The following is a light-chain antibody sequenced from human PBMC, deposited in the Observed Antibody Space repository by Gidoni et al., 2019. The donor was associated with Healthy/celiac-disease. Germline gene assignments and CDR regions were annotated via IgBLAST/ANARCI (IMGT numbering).Light chain of an antibody. J-gene: IGKJ4*01. CDR1: QSVSSY. CDR3: QQRSNWLLT. Sequence: EIVLTQSPATLSLSPGERATLSCRSSQSVSSYLAWYQHKPGQAPKLLIYDASNRATGIPARFSGSGSWTDFTLTISSLEPEDFAVYYCQQRSNWLLTFGGGAKVEIK. CDR2: DAS. V-gene: IGKV3-11*01.